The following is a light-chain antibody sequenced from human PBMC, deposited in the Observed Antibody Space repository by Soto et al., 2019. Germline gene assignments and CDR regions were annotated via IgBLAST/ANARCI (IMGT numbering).Light chain of an antibody. V-gene: IGLV1-47*01. CDR1: SSNLGSNF. CDR3: AAWDDSLSGVV. J-gene: IGLJ3*02. CDR2: RNN. Sequence: QSVLTQPPSASGTPGQRVTISCSGSSSNLGSNFVYWYQQLPGAAPKLLISRNNERPSGVPDRFSGSKSGTSASLATSGLRSEDEADYHCAAWDDSLSGVVFGGGTKLTVL.